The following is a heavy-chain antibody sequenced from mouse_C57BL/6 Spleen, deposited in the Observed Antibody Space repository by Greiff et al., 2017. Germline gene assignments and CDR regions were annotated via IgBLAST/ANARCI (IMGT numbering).Heavy chain of an antibody. CDR3: ARGRITTVVAPYAMDY. D-gene: IGHD1-1*01. Sequence: VQLQQSGAELVKPGASVKLSCTASGFNIKDYYMHWVKQRPEQGLEWIGRIDPEDGETKYAPKFQGKATITADTSSNTAYLQLSSLTSEDTAVYYCARGRITTVVAPYAMDYWGQGTSVTVSS. J-gene: IGHJ4*01. CDR2: IDPEDGET. CDR1: GFNIKDYY. V-gene: IGHV14-2*01.